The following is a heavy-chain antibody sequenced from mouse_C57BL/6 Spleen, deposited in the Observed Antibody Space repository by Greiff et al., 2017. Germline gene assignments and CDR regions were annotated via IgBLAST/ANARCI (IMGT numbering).Heavy chain of an antibody. CDR3: ARERFYAMDY. Sequence: EVQVVESGPGMVKPSQSLSLTCTVTGYSITSGYDWHWIRHFPGNKLEWMGYISYSGSTNYNPSLKSRISITHDTSKNHFFLKLNSVTTEDTATYYCARERFYAMDYWGQGTSVTVSS. J-gene: IGHJ4*01. CDR1: GYSITSGYD. V-gene: IGHV3-1*01. CDR2: ISYSGST.